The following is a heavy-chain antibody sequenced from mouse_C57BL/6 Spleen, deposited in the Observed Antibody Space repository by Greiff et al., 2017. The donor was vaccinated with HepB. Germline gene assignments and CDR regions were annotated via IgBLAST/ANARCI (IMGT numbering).Heavy chain of an antibody. CDR2: IHPNSGST. CDR3: ARDSNWCSWFAY. J-gene: IGHJ3*01. Sequence: VQLQQPGAELVKPGASVKLSCKASGYTFTSYWMHWVKQRPGQGLEWIGMIHPNSGSTNYNEKFKSKATLTVDKSSSTAYMQLSSLTSEDSAVYFCARDSNWCSWFAYWGQGTLVTVSA. V-gene: IGHV1-64*01. D-gene: IGHD4-1*01. CDR1: GYTFTSYW.